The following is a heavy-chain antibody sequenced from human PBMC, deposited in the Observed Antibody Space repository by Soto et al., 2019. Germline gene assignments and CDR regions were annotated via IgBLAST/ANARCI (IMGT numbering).Heavy chain of an antibody. Sequence: PXESLKISCNGSGYSFTSYWIGWVLQMPGKGLEWMGIIYPGDSDTRYSPSFQGQVTISADKSISTAYLQWSSLKASDTALYYCARVPTKALLTRHWLGTRGQETLLSACS. V-gene: IGHV5-51*01. D-gene: IGHD3-9*01. CDR2: IYPGDSDT. CDR3: ARVPTKALLTRHWLGT. CDR1: GYSFTSYW. J-gene: IGHJ5*01.